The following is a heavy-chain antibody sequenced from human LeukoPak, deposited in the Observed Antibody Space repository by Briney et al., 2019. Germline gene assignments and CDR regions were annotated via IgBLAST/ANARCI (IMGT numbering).Heavy chain of an antibody. Sequence: SETLSLTCTVSGGSISNFYWSWIRQPPGKGLEWIGEINHSGSTNYNPSLKSRVTISVDTSKNQFSLKLSSVTAAGTAVYYCAREGSSWSFDYWGQGTLVTVSS. CDR1: GGSISNFY. J-gene: IGHJ4*02. D-gene: IGHD6-13*01. CDR2: INHSGST. V-gene: IGHV4-34*01. CDR3: AREGSSWSFDY.